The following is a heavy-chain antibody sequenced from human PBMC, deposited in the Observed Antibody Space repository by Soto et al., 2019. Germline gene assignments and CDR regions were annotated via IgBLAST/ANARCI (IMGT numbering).Heavy chain of an antibody. D-gene: IGHD7-27*01. J-gene: IGHJ4*02. CDR3: ARRWGRTFDY. V-gene: IGHV4-30-4*01. Sequence: PSETLSLTCTVSGGSIRTGDYYWTWIRQPPGKGLEWIGYIHYSGRTYYNPSLKSRVTISVDTSKNQFSLKLSSVTAADTAVYYCARRWGRTFDYWGQGTRVTVSS. CDR1: GGSIRTGDYY. CDR2: IHYSGRT.